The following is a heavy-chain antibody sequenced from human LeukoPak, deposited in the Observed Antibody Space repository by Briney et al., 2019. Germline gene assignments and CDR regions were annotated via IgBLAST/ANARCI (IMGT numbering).Heavy chain of an antibody. CDR1: GFTFSSYW. D-gene: IGHD2-21*02. CDR3: ARGHHCGGDCYSYWYFDL. J-gene: IGHJ2*01. V-gene: IGHV3-7*01. Sequence: GGSLRLSCAASGFTFSSYWMSWVRQAPGKGLEWVANIKQDGSEKYYVDSVKGRFTISRDNAKNSLYLQMNSLRAEDTAVYYCARGHHCGGDCYSYWYFDLWGRGTLVTVSS. CDR2: IKQDGSEK.